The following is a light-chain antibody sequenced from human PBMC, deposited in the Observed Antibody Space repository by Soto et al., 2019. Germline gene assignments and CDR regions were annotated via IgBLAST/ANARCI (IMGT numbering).Light chain of an antibody. CDR1: QSVSNNY. CDR2: GAS. J-gene: IGKJ1*01. Sequence: EILLTQSPGTLSLSPGERATLSCRASQSVSNNYLAWYQQKPGQAPRLLIYGASNMATGIPDRFSGSGSGIDFTLTISRLEPEDFAVYYCQQYGSSGTFGQGTKVEIK. CDR3: QQYGSSGT. V-gene: IGKV3-20*01.